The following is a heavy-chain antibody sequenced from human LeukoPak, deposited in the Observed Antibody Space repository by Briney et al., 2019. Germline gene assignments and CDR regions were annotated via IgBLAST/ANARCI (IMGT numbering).Heavy chain of an antibody. V-gene: IGHV1-46*01. J-gene: IGHJ6*02. CDR3: ARLVYCSSTSCYWYYYYYGMDV. CDR1: GYTFTSYY. Sequence: ASVKVSCKASGYTFTSYYMHWVRQAPGQGLEWMGIINPSGGSTSYAQKFQGRVTMTRDTSTSTVYMELSSLRSEDTAVYYCARLVYCSSTSCYWYYYYYGMDVWGQGTTVTVSS. D-gene: IGHD2-2*01. CDR2: INPSGGST.